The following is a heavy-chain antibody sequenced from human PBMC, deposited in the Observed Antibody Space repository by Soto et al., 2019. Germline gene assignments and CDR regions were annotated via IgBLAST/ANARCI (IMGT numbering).Heavy chain of an antibody. CDR1: GFTFSSYE. V-gene: IGHV3-48*03. CDR2: ISSSGSTI. CDR3: ARSLWSITMVRGPFDY. J-gene: IGHJ4*02. Sequence: PVGSLRLSCAGSGFTFSSYEMNWVRQAPGKGLEWVSYISSSGSTIYSADSVKGRFTISRDNAKNSLYLQMNSLRAEDTAVYYCARSLWSITMVRGPFDYWGQGTLVIVSS. D-gene: IGHD3-10*01.